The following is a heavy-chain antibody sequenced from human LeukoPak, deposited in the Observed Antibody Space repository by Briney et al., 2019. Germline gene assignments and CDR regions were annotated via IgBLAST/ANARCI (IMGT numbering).Heavy chain of an antibody. CDR1: GVSISSSSHY. J-gene: IGHJ4*02. CDR3: ARARDYGDYGYFDF. D-gene: IGHD4-17*01. CDR2: INYSGST. V-gene: IGHV4-39*07. Sequence: PAETLSLTCTVSGVSISSSSHYWSWIRQPPGKGLDSYVSINYSGSTYYNPSLKSRVTISIDTSKNQFSLKLSSVTAADKAVYYCARARDYGDYGYFDFWGQGPLVTVSS.